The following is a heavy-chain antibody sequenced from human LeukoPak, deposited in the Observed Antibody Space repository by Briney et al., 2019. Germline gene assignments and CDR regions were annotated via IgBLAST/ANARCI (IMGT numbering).Heavy chain of an antibody. Sequence: GGSLRLSCAASGFTVSSNYMSWVRQAPGKGLEWVSVIYTGGSTYFPDSVNGRFTISRDYSKNTLYLEMNSLRVEDTAVYYCARVSRVLGTSTLDNWGQGTLVTVSS. D-gene: IGHD2-15*01. CDR2: IYTGGST. V-gene: IGHV3-66*01. CDR3: ARVSRVLGTSTLDN. CDR1: GFTVSSNY. J-gene: IGHJ4*02.